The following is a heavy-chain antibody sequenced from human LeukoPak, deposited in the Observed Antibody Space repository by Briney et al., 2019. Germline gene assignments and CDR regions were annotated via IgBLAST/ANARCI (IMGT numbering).Heavy chain of an antibody. D-gene: IGHD3-10*01. CDR3: ARDRGSHLVFDP. J-gene: IGHJ5*02. V-gene: IGHV4-34*01. CDR1: GGSFSGYY. Sequence: PSETLSLTCAVYGGSFSGYYWSWIRQPPGKGLEWIGEINHSGSTNYNPSLKSRVTISVDTSKNQFSLKLSSVTAADTAVYYCARDRGSHLVFDPWGQGTLVTVSS. CDR2: INHSGST.